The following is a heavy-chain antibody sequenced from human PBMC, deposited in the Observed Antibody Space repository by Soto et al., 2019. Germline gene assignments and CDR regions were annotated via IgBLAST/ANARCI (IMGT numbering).Heavy chain of an antibody. CDR2: IYYRGNT. CDR1: GDSSISHY. D-gene: IGHD3-9*01. CDR3: ARHPGYYDILTGYTTYYFDY. V-gene: IGHV4-59*08. Sequence: SETLSLTCTVSGDSSISHYWSWIRQPPGKGLDWIGYIYYRGNTDYNPSLKSRVTISLDTPKNQFSLKLSSVTAADTAVYYCARHPGYYDILTGYTTYYFDYWGQGILVTVSS. J-gene: IGHJ4*02.